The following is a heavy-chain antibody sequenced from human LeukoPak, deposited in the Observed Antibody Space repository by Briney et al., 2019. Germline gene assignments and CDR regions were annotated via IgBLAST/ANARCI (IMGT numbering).Heavy chain of an antibody. V-gene: IGHV4-59*01. CDR1: GGSISTYY. CDR2: IYNIENI. D-gene: IGHD3-22*01. Sequence: ASETLSLTCAVSGGSISTYYWSWIRQAPGKGLEWIGNIYNIENINYNPSLKSRVTISLDTSKNQFSLKMTSVTAADTAVYYCARTLKWLAFDYWGQGTLVTVSS. J-gene: IGHJ4*02. CDR3: ARTLKWLAFDY.